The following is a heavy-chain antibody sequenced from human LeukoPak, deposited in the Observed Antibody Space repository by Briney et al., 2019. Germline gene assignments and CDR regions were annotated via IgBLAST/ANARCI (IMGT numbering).Heavy chain of an antibody. CDR1: GYTFTSYG. CDR3: ARGFDPYCSGCSCLYYFGY. D-gene: IGHD2-15*01. Sequence: ASVKVSCKASGYTFTSYGISWVGQAPGQGLEWMGWISAYNGNTNYAQKLQGRVTMTTDTTTSTAYMELRSLRSDDTAVYYYARGFDPYCSGCSCLYYFGYWGQGTMVTVSS. J-gene: IGHJ4*02. V-gene: IGHV1-18*01. CDR2: ISAYNGNT.